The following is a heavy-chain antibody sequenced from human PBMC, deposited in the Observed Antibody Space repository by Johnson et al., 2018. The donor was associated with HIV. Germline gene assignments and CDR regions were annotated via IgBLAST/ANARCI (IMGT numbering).Heavy chain of an antibody. D-gene: IGHD6-6*01. Sequence: VQLVESGGGVVQPGRSLRLSCAASGFTFSSYGMHWVRQAPGKGLEWVAVISYDGSNKYYADSVKGRFTISRDNSKNTLYLQMNSLRAEDTAVYYCAKIKGSSDAFDIWGQGTMVTVSS. V-gene: IGHV3-30*18. J-gene: IGHJ3*02. CDR3: AKIKGSSDAFDI. CDR1: GFTFSSYG. CDR2: ISYDGSNK.